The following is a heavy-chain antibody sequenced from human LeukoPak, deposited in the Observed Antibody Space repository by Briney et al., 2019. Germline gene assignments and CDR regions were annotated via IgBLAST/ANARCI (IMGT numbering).Heavy chain of an antibody. Sequence: PSETLSLTCAVYGGSFSGYYWSWIRQPPGKGLEWIGEINHSGSTNYNPSLKSRVTISVDTSKNQFSLKLSSVTAADTAVYYCARSRMVRGVIDYWGQGTLVTVSS. CDR3: ARSRMVRGVIDY. CDR1: GGSFSGYY. CDR2: INHSGST. J-gene: IGHJ4*02. D-gene: IGHD3-10*01. V-gene: IGHV4-34*01.